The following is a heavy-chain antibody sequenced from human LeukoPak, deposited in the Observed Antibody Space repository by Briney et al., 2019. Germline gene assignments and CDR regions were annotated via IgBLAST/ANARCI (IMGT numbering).Heavy chain of an antibody. V-gene: IGHV3-66*02. J-gene: IGHJ4*02. Sequence: GGSLRLSCAASGFTVSSNYMSWVRQAPGKGLEWVSVIYSGGSTYYADSVKGRFTISRDNSKNTLYLQMNSLIAEDTAVYYCARDPQYSSSWNFDYWGQGTLVTVSS. CDR2: IYSGGST. CDR1: GFTVSSNY. CDR3: ARDPQYSSSWNFDY. D-gene: IGHD6-13*01.